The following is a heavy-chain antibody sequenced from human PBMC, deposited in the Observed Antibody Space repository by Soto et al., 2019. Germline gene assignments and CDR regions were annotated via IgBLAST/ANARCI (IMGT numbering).Heavy chain of an antibody. J-gene: IGHJ4*02. Sequence: QVQLVESGGGWVKPGGSLRLSCAASGFTFSDYYMSWLRQAPGKGLEWVAYISSSGSTIYYADSVKGRFTISRDNAKNSLYRQMNSLRAEDTAVYYCARDRKVGATMPWGQGTLVTVSS. CDR1: GFTFSDYY. CDR2: ISSSGSTI. D-gene: IGHD1-26*01. CDR3: ARDRKVGATMP. V-gene: IGHV3-11*01.